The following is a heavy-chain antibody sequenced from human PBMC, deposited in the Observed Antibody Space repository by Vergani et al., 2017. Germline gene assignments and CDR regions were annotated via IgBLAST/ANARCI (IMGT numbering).Heavy chain of an antibody. Sequence: QVQLQQWGAGLLKPSETLSLTCAVYGGSFSGYYWSWIRQPPGKGLEWIGESNHSGSTNYNPSPKSRVTISVDTSKNQFSLKLSSVTAADTAVYYCARGRIAAKYDSSGYYYEGNYFDYWGQGTLVTVSS. J-gene: IGHJ4*02. CDR3: ARGRIAAKYDSSGYYYEGNYFDY. D-gene: IGHD3-22*01. CDR2: SNHSGST. CDR1: GGSFSGYY. V-gene: IGHV4-34*01.